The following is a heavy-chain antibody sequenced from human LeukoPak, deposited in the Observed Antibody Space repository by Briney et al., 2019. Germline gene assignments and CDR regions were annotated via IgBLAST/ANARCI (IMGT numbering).Heavy chain of an antibody. Sequence: SSETLSLTCTVSGGSISSYYWRWIRQPAGRVLEWIGRIHTRSTNYNPSLKSRVTISVDTSKNPFSLKLSSVTAADTAVYYCARGYSSGWFWFDYWGQGTLVTVSS. CDR2: IHTRST. J-gene: IGHJ4*02. CDR1: GGSISSYY. D-gene: IGHD6-19*01. V-gene: IGHV4-4*07. CDR3: ARGYSSGWFWFDY.